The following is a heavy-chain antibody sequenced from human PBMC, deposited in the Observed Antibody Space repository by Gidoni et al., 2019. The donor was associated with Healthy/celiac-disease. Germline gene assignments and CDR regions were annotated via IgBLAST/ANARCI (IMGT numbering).Heavy chain of an antibody. D-gene: IGHD2-2*01. Sequence: QVQLVESGGGVVQPGRSLCLSCASSGLTFSSYGMHWVRQAPGKGLEWVSVISYDGRNKYYADSVKGRFTISRDNSKNTLYLQMNSLRAEDTAVYYCAKFLVPAANRAFDIWGQGTMVTVSS. J-gene: IGHJ3*02. CDR3: AKFLVPAANRAFDI. CDR1: GLTFSSYG. V-gene: IGHV3-30*18. CDR2: ISYDGRNK.